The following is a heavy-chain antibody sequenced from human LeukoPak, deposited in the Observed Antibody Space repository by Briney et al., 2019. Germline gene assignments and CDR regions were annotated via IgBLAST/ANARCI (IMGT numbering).Heavy chain of an antibody. J-gene: IGHJ4*02. CDR2: INHSGST. Sequence: GSLRLSCAASGFTFSTFAMIWVRQPPGKGLEWIGEINHSGSTNYNPSLKSRVTISVDTSKNQFSLKLSSVTAADTAVYYCARRDYWGQGTLVTVSS. V-gene: IGHV4-34*01. CDR1: GFTFSTFA. CDR3: ARRDY.